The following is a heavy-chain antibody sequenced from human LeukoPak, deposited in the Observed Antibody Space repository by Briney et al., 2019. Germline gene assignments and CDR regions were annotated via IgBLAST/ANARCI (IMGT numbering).Heavy chain of an antibody. D-gene: IGHD6-13*01. Sequence: GASVKVSCKASGGTFSSYAISWVRQAPGQGLEWMGGIIPIFGTANYAQKFQGRVTITADESTSTAYMELSSLRSEDTAVYYCATPYRSIAAAGTRYYYGMDVWGQGTTVTVSS. CDR2: IIPIFGTA. J-gene: IGHJ6*02. V-gene: IGHV1-69*13. CDR1: GGTFSSYA. CDR3: ATPYRSIAAAGTRYYYGMDV.